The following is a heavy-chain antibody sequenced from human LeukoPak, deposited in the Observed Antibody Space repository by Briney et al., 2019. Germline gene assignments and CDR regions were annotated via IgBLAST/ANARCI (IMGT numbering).Heavy chain of an antibody. J-gene: IGHJ4*02. CDR2: ISDSSRYI. D-gene: IGHD2/OR15-2a*01. CDR1: GFTFSSYS. Sequence: GGSLRLSCAASGFTFSSYSMNWVRQAPGKGLEWVSSISDSSRYIFYADSVKGRFTISRDNAKNSLYLQMNSLRAEDTAIYYCAREVYCSHTTCYYFDYWGLGTLVTVSS. V-gene: IGHV3-21*01. CDR3: AREVYCSHTTCYYFDY.